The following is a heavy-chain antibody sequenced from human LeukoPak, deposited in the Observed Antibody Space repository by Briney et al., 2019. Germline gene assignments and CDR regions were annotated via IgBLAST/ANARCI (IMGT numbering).Heavy chain of an antibody. Sequence: PSETLSLTCAVYGGSFSGYYWSWIRQPPGKGLEWIGEINHSGSTNYNPSLKSRVTISVDTSKNQFSLKLSSVTAADTAVYYCARSRRFLEWLLYSWFDPWGQGTLVTVSS. D-gene: IGHD3-3*01. CDR1: GGSFSGYY. V-gene: IGHV4-34*01. CDR2: INHSGST. CDR3: ARSRRFLEWLLYSWFDP. J-gene: IGHJ5*02.